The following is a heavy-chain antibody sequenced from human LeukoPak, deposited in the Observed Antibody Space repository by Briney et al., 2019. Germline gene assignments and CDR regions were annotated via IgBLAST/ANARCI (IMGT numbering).Heavy chain of an antibody. D-gene: IGHD3-22*01. CDR3: AREKDDSSGYYYPTDYYYYMDV. Sequence: SETLSLTCTVSGGSISSGSYYWSWIRQPAGKGLEWIGRIYTSGSTNYNPSLKSRVTISVDTSKNQFSLKLSSVTAADTAVYYCAREKDDSSGYYYPTDYYYYMDVWGKGTTVTVSS. V-gene: IGHV4-61*02. CDR2: IYTSGST. J-gene: IGHJ6*03. CDR1: GGSISSGSYY.